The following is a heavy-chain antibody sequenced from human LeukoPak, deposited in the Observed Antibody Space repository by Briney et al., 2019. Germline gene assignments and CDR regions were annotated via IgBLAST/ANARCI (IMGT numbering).Heavy chain of an antibody. CDR3: ARDIYCGGDCYNGMDV. V-gene: IGHV3-48*01. D-gene: IGHD2-21*02. CDR2: ISSSSSTI. J-gene: IGHJ6*02. Sequence: PGGSLRLSCAASGFTFSSYSMNWVRQAPGKGLEWVSYISSSSSTIYYADSVKGRFTISRDNAKNSLHLQMNSLRAEDTAVYYCARDIYCGGDCYNGMDVWGQGTTVTVSS. CDR1: GFTFSSYS.